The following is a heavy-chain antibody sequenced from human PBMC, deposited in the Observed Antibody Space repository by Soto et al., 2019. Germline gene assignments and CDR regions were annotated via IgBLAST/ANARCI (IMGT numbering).Heavy chain of an antibody. J-gene: IGHJ4*02. V-gene: IGHV1-3*01. CDR3: ARDAPTVTGDYYFDY. Sequence: QVQLVQSGAEVKKPGASVKVSCKASGYTFTSYAMHWVRQAPGQRLEWMGWINAGNGNTKYSQKFQGRVTITRDTSGSTAYMELSSLRSEDTAVYYCARDAPTVTGDYYFDYWGQGTLVTVSS. D-gene: IGHD4-17*01. CDR2: INAGNGNT. CDR1: GYTFTSYA.